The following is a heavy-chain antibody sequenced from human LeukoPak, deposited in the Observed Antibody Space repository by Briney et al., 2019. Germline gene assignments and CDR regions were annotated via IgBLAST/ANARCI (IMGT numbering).Heavy chain of an antibody. J-gene: IGHJ1*01. CDR2: IYHSGST. V-gene: IGHV4-59*01. CDR3: GGGGAARLPFQN. Sequence: PSETLSLTCTVSGGSISTYYWNWIRQPPGKGLEWIGYIYHSGSTNYNPSLQSRVTISVDTSKNQFSLNLNSVTAADTAVYYCGGGGAARLPFQNGGRGP. D-gene: IGHD6-6*01. CDR1: GGSISTYY.